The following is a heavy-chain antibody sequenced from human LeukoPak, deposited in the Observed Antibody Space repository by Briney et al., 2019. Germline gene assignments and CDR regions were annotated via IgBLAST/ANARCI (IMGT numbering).Heavy chain of an antibody. V-gene: IGHV5-51*01. Sequence: GEALMIPCKGSGCSFTTYWIGRVRQLSGKGLEWVGVLFPGSADTGYGPSFQGQVTISADKSITPAYLQGSGLKASDTGMYYCARRENYYGSGSYFAGAFDLWGEGTMVTVSS. D-gene: IGHD3-10*01. J-gene: IGHJ3*01. CDR2: LFPGSADT. CDR3: ARRENYYGSGSYFAGAFDL. CDR1: GCSFTTYW.